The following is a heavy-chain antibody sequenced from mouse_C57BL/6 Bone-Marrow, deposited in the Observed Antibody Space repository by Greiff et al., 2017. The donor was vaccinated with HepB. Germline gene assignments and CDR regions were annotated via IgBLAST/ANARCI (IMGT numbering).Heavy chain of an antibody. V-gene: IGHV1-81*01. D-gene: IGHD3-2*02. CDR3: ARQGSSGPYAMDY. CDR2: IYPRSGNT. J-gene: IGHJ4*01. CDR1: GYTFTSYG. Sequence: VKLVESGAELARPGASVKLSCKASGYTFTSYGISWVKQRTGQGLEWIGEIYPRSGNTYYNEKFKGKATLTADKSSSTAYMELRSLTSEDSAVYFCARQGSSGPYAMDYWGQGTSVTVSS.